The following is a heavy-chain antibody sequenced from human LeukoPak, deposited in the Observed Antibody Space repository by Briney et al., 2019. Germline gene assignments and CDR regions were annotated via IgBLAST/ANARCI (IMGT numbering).Heavy chain of an antibody. CDR2: ISSSSSYI. CDR3: ARGSVTTNNWFDP. J-gene: IGHJ5*02. V-gene: IGHV3-21*01. CDR1: GFTFSSYS. Sequence: GGSLRLSCAASGFTFSSYSMNWVRQAPGKGLEWVSSISSSSSYIYYADSVKGRFTIPRDNAKNSLYLQMNSLRAEDTAVYYCARGSVTTNNWFDPWGQGTLVTVFS. D-gene: IGHD4-17*01.